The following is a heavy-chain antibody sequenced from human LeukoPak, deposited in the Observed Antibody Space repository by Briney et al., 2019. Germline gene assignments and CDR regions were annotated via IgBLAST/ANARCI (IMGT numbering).Heavy chain of an antibody. CDR3: ARVVESDAFDI. J-gene: IGHJ3*02. V-gene: IGHV3-20*04. CDR1: GFTFDDYG. Sequence: GGSLRLSCAASGFTFDDYGMSWVRQAPGKGLEWISGVNWNGGSTGYADSVKGRFTISRDNAKNTLYLQMNSLRAEDTAVYYCARVVESDAFDIWGQGTMVTVSS. CDR2: VNWNGGST. D-gene: IGHD2-21*01.